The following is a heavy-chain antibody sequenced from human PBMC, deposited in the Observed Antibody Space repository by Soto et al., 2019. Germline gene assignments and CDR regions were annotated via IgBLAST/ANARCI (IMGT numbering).Heavy chain of an antibody. V-gene: IGHV3-15*01. CDR1: GFTFSNVW. CDR2: IKSKTVGGTT. CDR3: TTGGSFGGTTHFFDY. D-gene: IGHD1-7*01. J-gene: IGHJ4*02. Sequence: EVQLVESGGGLVKPGGSLRLSCAAPGFTFSNVWVSWVRQTPGTGLEWVGRIKSKTVGGTTDYAAPVKGRFTISRDDSRNRLFLQMNSLKTEDTAVYYCTTGGSFGGTTHFFDYWGRGTLVTVSS.